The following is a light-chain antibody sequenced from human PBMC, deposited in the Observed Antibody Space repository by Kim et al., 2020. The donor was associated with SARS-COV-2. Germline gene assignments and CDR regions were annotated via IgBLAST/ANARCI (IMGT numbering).Light chain of an antibody. Sequence: GQRGTISCSGRSSNIGSNYVYWYQQFPGTAPKLLIYRNNQRPSGVPDRFSGSKSGTSASLAISGLRSEDEADYYCAAWDDSLSGGVFGGGTQLTVL. J-gene: IGLJ2*01. CDR1: SSNIGSNY. CDR2: RNN. V-gene: IGLV1-47*01. CDR3: AAWDDSLSGGV.